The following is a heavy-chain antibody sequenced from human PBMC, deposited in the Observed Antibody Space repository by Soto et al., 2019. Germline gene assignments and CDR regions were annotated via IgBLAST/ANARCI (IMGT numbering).Heavy chain of an antibody. CDR3: ANHYDILTGYSRN. V-gene: IGHV3-23*01. CDR2: ISGSGGST. D-gene: IGHD3-9*01. Sequence: GGSLRLSCAASGFTFSSYAMSWVRQAPGKGLEWVSAISGSGGSTYYSDYVKGRFTISRDNAKNTLYLEMNSLRAEDTAVYYCANHYDILTGYSRNWGQGTLVTVSS. J-gene: IGHJ4*02. CDR1: GFTFSSYA.